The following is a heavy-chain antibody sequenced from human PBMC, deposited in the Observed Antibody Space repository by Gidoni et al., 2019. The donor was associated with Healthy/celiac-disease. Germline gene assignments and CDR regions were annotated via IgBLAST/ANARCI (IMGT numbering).Heavy chain of an antibody. CDR2: IKPDGIET. CDR1: GVTFSSCG. D-gene: IGHD3-3*01. Sequence: EVQLVESGGGLVQPGGSLRLSCAASGVTFSSCGMTWVRQAPGKGLEWLSTIKPDGIETYYVDSVKGRFTISRDNAKNSLYLQINSLRAEDTAVYYCARSPNVLRFLEWSPYYYYYYMDVWGRGTTVTVSS. CDR3: ARSPNVLRFLEWSPYYYYYYMDV. J-gene: IGHJ6*03. V-gene: IGHV3-7*05.